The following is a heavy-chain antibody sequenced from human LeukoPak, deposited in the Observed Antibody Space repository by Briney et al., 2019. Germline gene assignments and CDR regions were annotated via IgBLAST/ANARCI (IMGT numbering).Heavy chain of an antibody. D-gene: IGHD6-13*01. Sequence: SETLSLTCTVSGGSISSYYWSWIRQPPGEGLEWIGYIYYSGSTNYNPSLKSRVTISVDTPKNQFSLKLSSVTAADTAVYYCARAAQRYSSSLMDVWGQGTTVTVSS. V-gene: IGHV4-59*12. J-gene: IGHJ6*02. CDR3: ARAAQRYSSSLMDV. CDR1: GGSISSYY. CDR2: IYYSGST.